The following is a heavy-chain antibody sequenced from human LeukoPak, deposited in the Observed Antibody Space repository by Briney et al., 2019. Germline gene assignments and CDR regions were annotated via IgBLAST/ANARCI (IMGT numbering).Heavy chain of an antibody. J-gene: IGHJ3*02. CDR1: GFTFSSYA. V-gene: IGHV3-23*01. Sequence: GGSLRLSCAASGFTFSSYAMSWVRQAPGKGLEWVSAISGSGGSTYYADSVKGRFTISRDNSKNTLYLQMNSLRAEDTAVYYCAKDRYSSGYRSDAFNIWGQGTMVTVSS. CDR2: ISGSGGST. CDR3: AKDRYSSGYRSDAFNI. D-gene: IGHD6-19*01.